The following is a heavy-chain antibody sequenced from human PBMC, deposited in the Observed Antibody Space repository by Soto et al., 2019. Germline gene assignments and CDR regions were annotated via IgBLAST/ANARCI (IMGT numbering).Heavy chain of an antibody. CDR3: ARVKVPAAILGAFDL. J-gene: IGHJ3*01. D-gene: IGHD2-2*02. CDR2: INPLKGDT. CDR1: GYTFSTYG. Sequence: DSVKGSCKASGYTFSTYGITWVRQAPGQGLEWMGWINPLKGDTNSAARFQDRLTMTTDTSTRTAYVELRSLTSDDTAVYYCARVKVPAAILGAFDLWGQGTVVTVSS. V-gene: IGHV1-18*01.